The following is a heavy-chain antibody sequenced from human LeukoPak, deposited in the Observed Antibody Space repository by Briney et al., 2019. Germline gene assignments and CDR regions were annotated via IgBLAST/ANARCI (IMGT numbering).Heavy chain of an antibody. J-gene: IGHJ5*02. CDR2: ISAYNGNT. CDR1: GYTFTSYG. V-gene: IGHV1-18*01. D-gene: IGHD2-15*01. CDR3: ARVPPYCSGGSCCSYWFDP. Sequence: GASVKVSCKASGYTFTSYGISWVRQAPGQGLEWMGWISAYNGNTNYAQKLQGRVTMTTDTSTSTAYMELRSLRSDDTAVYYCARVPPYCSGGSCCSYWFDPWGQGTLVTVSS.